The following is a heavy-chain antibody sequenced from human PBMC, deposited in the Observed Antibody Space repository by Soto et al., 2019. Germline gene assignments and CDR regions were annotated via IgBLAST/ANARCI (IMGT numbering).Heavy chain of an antibody. CDR3: TTAEWLVRGTNTEGFDY. CDR2: IKSKTDGGTT. D-gene: IGHD6-19*01. CDR1: GFTFSNAW. J-gene: IGHJ4*02. V-gene: IGHV3-15*07. Sequence: PVWALRLSCAASGFTFSNAWMNWVLKNPFKLLEWVGRIKSKTDGGTTDYAAPVKGRFTISRDDSKNTLYLQMNSLKTEDTAVYYCTTAEWLVRGTNTEGFDYWGQGTLVTVSS.